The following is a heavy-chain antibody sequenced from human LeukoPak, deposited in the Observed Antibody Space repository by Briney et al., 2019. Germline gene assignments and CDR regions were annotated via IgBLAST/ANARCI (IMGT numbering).Heavy chain of an antibody. CDR2: ISSSGSTI. CDR3: ARGPYDIVVVPAAIGGDY. V-gene: IGHV3-11*04. CDR1: GFTFSDYY. D-gene: IGHD2-2*02. Sequence: GGSLRLSCAASGFTFSDYYMSWIRQAPGKGLEWVSYISSSGSTIYYADSVKGRFTISRDNAKNSLYLQMNSLRAEDTAVYYCARGPYDIVVVPAAIGGDYWGQGTLVTVSS. J-gene: IGHJ4*02.